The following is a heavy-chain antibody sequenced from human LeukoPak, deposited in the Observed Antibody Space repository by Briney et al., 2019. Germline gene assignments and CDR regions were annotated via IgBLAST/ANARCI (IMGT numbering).Heavy chain of an antibody. CDR2: IIPIFGTA. CDR1: GGTFSSYA. CDR3: ARDREVAGTWYFDY. J-gene: IGHJ4*02. Sequence: SVKVCCKASGGTFSSYAISWVRQAPGQGLEWMGGIIPIFGTANYAQKFQGRVTITADESTSTAYMELSSLRSEDTAVYYCARDREVAGTWYFDYWGQGTLVTVSS. V-gene: IGHV1-69*13. D-gene: IGHD6-19*01.